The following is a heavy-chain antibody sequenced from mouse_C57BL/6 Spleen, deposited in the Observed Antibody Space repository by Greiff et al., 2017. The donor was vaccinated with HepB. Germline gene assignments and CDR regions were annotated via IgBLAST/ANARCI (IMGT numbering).Heavy chain of an antibody. CDR3: AREDYSNYNYFDY. Sequence: VQLKESGPELVKPGASVKMSCKASGYTFTDYNMHWVKQSHGKSLEWIGYINPNNGGTSYNKKFKGKATLTVNKSSSTAYMELRSLTSEDSAVYYCAREDYSNYNYFDYWGQGTTLTVSS. CDR2: INPNNGGT. D-gene: IGHD2-5*01. J-gene: IGHJ2*01. V-gene: IGHV1-22*01. CDR1: GYTFTDYN.